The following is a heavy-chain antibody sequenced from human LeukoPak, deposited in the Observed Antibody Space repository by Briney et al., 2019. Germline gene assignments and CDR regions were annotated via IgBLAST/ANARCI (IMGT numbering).Heavy chain of an antibody. Sequence: SETLSLTCTVSGGSISSSSYYWGWIRQPPGEGLEWIGSIYYSGSTYYNPSLKSRVTISVDTSKNQFSLKLSSVTAADTAVYYCARLGIGGSYYFDYWGQGTLVTVSS. D-gene: IGHD1-26*01. CDR1: GGSISSSSYY. CDR2: IYYSGST. CDR3: ARLGIGGSYYFDY. V-gene: IGHV4-39*01. J-gene: IGHJ4*02.